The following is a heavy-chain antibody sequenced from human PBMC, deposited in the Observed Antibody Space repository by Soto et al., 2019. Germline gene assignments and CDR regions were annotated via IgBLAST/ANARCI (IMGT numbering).Heavy chain of an antibody. J-gene: IGHJ5*02. CDR1: GGSFSGYY. V-gene: IGHV4-34*01. CDR2: INHSGST. Sequence: SETLSLTCAVYGGSFSGYYWSWIRQPPGKGLEWIGEINHSGSTNYNPSLKSRVTISVDTSKNQFSLKLSSVTAADTAVYYCARAGYSSSWDKYNWFDPWGQGTLVTVSS. D-gene: IGHD6-13*01. CDR3: ARAGYSSSWDKYNWFDP.